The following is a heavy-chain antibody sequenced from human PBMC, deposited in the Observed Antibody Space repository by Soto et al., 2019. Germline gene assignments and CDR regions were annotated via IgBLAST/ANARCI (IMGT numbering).Heavy chain of an antibody. CDR2: ISYDGSNK. J-gene: IGHJ6*02. Sequence: GGSLRLSCAASGFTFSSHAMHWGRQGPGKGLEWVAVISYDGSNKYYADSVKGRFTIFRDDSNNTLYLHMNSLRAEDTAVYFCARVGLEKLYVYYGMDVWGQGTTVTVSS. V-gene: IGHV3-30-3*01. CDR1: GFTFSSHA. CDR3: ARVGLEKLYVYYGMDV. D-gene: IGHD1-1*01.